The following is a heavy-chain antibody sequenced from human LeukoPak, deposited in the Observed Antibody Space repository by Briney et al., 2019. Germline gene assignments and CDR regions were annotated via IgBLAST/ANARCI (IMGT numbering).Heavy chain of an antibody. CDR1: GYTFTCYY. V-gene: IGHV1-46*01. Sequence: ASVKVSCKASGYTFTCYYMHWVRQGPGQGLEWMGIINPSGGSTSYAQRFQGGVTMTRDTSTNTVYMELSSLRSEDTAVYYCARGASSIAALNPFWYFDLWGRGTLVTVSS. D-gene: IGHD6-6*01. CDR3: ARGASSIAALNPFWYFDL. J-gene: IGHJ2*01. CDR2: INPSGGST.